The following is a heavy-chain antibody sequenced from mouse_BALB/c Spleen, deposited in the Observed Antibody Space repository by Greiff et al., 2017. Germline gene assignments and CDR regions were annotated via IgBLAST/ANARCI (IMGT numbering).Heavy chain of an antibody. D-gene: IGHD1-1*01. CDR2: IWSGGST. Sequence: VKVVDSGPGLVQPSQSLSITCTVSGFSLTSYGVHWVRQSPGKGLEWLGVIWSGGSTDYNAAFISRLSISKDNSKSQVFFKMNSLQANDTAIYYCARTGTVVVVDYWGQGTSVTVSS. CDR1: GFSLTSYG. V-gene: IGHV2-2*02. CDR3: ARTGTVVVVDY. J-gene: IGHJ4*01.